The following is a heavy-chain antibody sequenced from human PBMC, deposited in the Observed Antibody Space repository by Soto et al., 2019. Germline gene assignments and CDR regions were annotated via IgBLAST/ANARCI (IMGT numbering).Heavy chain of an antibody. CDR3: TRRAYSSNWHLDY. J-gene: IGHJ4*02. CDR2: IRSKANSYAT. V-gene: IGHV3-73*01. D-gene: IGHD6-13*01. Sequence: GGSLRLSCAASGFTFSGSAMHWVRQASGKGLEWVGRIRSKANSYATEYAASVKGRFTISRDDSKSTAYLQMDSLKTEDTAVYYCTRRAYSSNWHLDYWGQGTLVTVSS. CDR1: GFTFSGSA.